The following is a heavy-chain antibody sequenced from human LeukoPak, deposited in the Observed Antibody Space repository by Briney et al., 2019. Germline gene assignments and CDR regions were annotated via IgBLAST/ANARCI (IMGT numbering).Heavy chain of an antibody. V-gene: IGHV1-46*01. CDR2: INPSGGST. J-gene: IGHJ4*02. CDR3: ARGSSGWYSVAY. Sequence: ASVKVSCKASGYTFTSYYMHWVRHAPGQGLEWMGIINPSGGSTSYAQKFQGRVTMTRDTSTSTVYMELSSLRSEDTAVYYWARGSSGWYSVAYWGQGTLVTVSS. D-gene: IGHD6-19*01. CDR1: GYTFTSYY.